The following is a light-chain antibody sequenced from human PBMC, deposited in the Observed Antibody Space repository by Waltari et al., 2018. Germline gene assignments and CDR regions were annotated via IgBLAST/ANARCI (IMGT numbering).Light chain of an antibody. Sequence: EIVLTHSSPTLSSSQGELPTLSCKASPSVSSYLAWYQQKPGQAPRLLIYSASNRATGLPARCSGSGSGTDFTLTISSLEPEDFAVYYCQQRSNWPRTFGQGTKVEI. J-gene: IGKJ1*01. CDR1: PSVSSY. CDR2: SAS. CDR3: QQRSNWPRT. V-gene: IGKV3-11*01.